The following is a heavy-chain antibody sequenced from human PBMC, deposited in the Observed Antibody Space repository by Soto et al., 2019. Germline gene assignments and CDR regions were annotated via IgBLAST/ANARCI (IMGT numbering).Heavy chain of an antibody. D-gene: IGHD6-13*01. V-gene: IGHV4-4*02. J-gene: IGHJ3*02. Sequence: QVQLQESGPGLVKPSGTLSLTCAVSSGSISSSNWWSWVRQPPGKGLEWIGEIYHSGSTNYNPSLKSRVTISVDKSTNQFSLKLSSVTAADTAVYYCARAPSIAAAGSAYGAFDIWGQGTMVTVSS. CDR1: SGSISSSNW. CDR3: ARAPSIAAAGSAYGAFDI. CDR2: IYHSGST.